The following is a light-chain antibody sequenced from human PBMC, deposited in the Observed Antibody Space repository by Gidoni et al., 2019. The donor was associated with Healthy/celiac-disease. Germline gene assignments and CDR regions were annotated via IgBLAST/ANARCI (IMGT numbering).Light chain of an antibody. CDR1: QSVSSSY. CDR2: GAS. Sequence: EIVLTQSPGTLSLSPGERATLSCRASQSVSSSYLAWYQQKPGQAPRLLIYGASSRATGIPDRFSGSGPGTDFTLTISRLEPEDFAVYYCQQYGSSPITFXPXTKVDIK. CDR3: QQYGSSPIT. J-gene: IGKJ3*01. V-gene: IGKV3-20*01.